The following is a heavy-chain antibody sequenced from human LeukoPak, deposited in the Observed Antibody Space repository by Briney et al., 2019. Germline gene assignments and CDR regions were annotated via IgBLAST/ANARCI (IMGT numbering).Heavy chain of an antibody. J-gene: IGHJ4*02. CDR1: GFSFSGHW. CDR3: ARGPNSNWSGLDF. CDR2: ISPTGSTT. Sequence: GGSLRLSCTASGFSFSGHWMHWARQLPGKGLVWVSRISPTGSTTSYADSVRGRFTVSRDDAKNTLYLQVNNLRAEDTAVYYCARGPNSNWSGLDFWGQGTLLTVSS. V-gene: IGHV3-74*01. D-gene: IGHD6-6*01.